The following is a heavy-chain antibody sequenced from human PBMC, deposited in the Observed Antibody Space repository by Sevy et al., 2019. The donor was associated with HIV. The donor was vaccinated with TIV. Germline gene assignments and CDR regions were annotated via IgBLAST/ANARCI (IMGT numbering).Heavy chain of an antibody. D-gene: IGHD3-22*01. V-gene: IGHV3-30-3*01. J-gene: IGHJ4*02. Sequence: GESLKISCAASGFTFSSYAMHWVRQAPGKGLEWVAVISYDGSNKYYADSVKGRFTISRDNSKNTLYLQMNSLRAEDTAVYYCTFSLRTATYYYDSSGYSYWGQGTLVTVSS. CDR1: GFTFSSYA. CDR3: TFSLRTATYYYDSSGYSY. CDR2: ISYDGSNK.